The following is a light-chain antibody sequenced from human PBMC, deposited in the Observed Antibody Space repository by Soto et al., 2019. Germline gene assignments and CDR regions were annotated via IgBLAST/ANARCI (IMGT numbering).Light chain of an antibody. CDR3: CSYGGNYVI. CDR1: RRDVGGYNY. V-gene: IGLV2-11*01. CDR2: DVA. Sequence: QSALTQPRSVSGSPGQSVTISFTGTRRDVGGYNYVSWYQQHPGKVPKLMIFDVAKRPSGVPDRFSGSKSGTTASLTISGLQAEDEADYYCCSYGGNYVIFGGGTKVTVL. J-gene: IGLJ2*01.